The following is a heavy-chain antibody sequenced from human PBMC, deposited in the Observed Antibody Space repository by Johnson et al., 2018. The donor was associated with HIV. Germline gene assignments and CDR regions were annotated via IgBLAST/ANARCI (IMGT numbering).Heavy chain of an antibody. CDR1: GFTFSSYA. D-gene: IGHD2-21*01. CDR3: AKDVMVIAKHDAFDI. Sequence: QVQLVESGGGVVQPGRSLRLSCAASGFTFSSYAMHWVRQAPGKGLEWVAVISYDGSNKYYADSVKGRFTISRDNSKNTLYLQMNSLRAEDTAVYYCAKDVMVIAKHDAFDIWGRGTIVTVSS. J-gene: IGHJ3*02. V-gene: IGHV3-30*04. CDR2: ISYDGSNK.